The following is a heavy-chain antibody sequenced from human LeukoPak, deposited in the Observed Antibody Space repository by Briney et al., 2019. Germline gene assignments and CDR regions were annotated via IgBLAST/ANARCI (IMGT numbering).Heavy chain of an antibody. Sequence: GGSLRLSCAASGFTFSSYGMHWVRQAPGKGLEWVAVISYDGSNKYYADSVKGRFTISRDNSRNTLYLQMNSLRAEDTAVYYCARDDPAFDYWGQGTLVTVSS. J-gene: IGHJ4*02. CDR2: ISYDGSNK. V-gene: IGHV3-30*19. CDR1: GFTFSSYG. CDR3: ARDDPAFDY.